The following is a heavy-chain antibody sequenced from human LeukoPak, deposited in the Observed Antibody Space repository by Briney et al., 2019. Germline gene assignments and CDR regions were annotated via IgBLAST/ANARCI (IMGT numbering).Heavy chain of an antibody. Sequence: ASETLSLTCAVYGGSFSGYYWSWIRQPPGKGLEWIGEINHSGSTNYNPSLKSRVTISVDTSKNQFSLKLSSVTAADTAVYYCAIGEYRYGGSYYGLWAFDIWGQGTMVTVSS. CDR1: GGSFSGYY. CDR2: INHSGST. V-gene: IGHV4-34*01. D-gene: IGHD1-26*01. CDR3: AIGEYRYGGSYYGLWAFDI. J-gene: IGHJ3*02.